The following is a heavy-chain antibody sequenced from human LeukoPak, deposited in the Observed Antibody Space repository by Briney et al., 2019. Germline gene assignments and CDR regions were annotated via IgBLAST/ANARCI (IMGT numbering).Heavy chain of an antibody. V-gene: IGHV1-69*06. J-gene: IGHJ4*02. CDR1: GGTFSSYA. Sequence: ASVKVSCKASGGTFSSYAISWVRQAPGQGLEWMGGIIPIFGTANYAQKFQGRVTITADKSTSTAYMELSSLRSEDTAVYYCARDVSSNWSDGFDYWGQGTLVTVSS. CDR3: ARDVSSNWSDGFDY. CDR2: IIPIFGTA. D-gene: IGHD1-1*01.